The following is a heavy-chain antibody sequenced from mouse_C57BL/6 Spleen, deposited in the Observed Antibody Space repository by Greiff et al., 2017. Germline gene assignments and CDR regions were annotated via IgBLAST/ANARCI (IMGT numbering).Heavy chain of an antibody. CDR2: IDPETGGT. D-gene: IGHD2-1*01. Sequence: VQLQQSGAELVRPGASVTLSCKASGYTFTDYEMHWVKQTPVHGLEWIGAIDPETGGTAYNQKFKGKAILTADKSSSTAYMELRSLTSEDSAVYYCTRSDCNGYFDVWGTGTTVTVSS. CDR3: TRSDCNGYFDV. J-gene: IGHJ1*03. CDR1: GYTFTDYE. V-gene: IGHV1-15*01.